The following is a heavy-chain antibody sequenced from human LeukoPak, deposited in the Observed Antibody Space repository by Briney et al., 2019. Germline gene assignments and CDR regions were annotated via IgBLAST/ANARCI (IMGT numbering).Heavy chain of an antibody. CDR1: GFTFTSSA. CDR3: AADPYNYGDFPPFDY. CDR2: IVVGSGNT. J-gene: IGHJ4*02. Sequence: GASVKVSCEASGFTFTSSAVQWVRQARGQRLEWIGWIVVGSGNTNYAQKFQERVTITRDMSTSTAYMELSSLRSEDTAVYYCAADPYNYGDFPPFDYWGQGTLVTVSS. D-gene: IGHD4-17*01. V-gene: IGHV1-58*01.